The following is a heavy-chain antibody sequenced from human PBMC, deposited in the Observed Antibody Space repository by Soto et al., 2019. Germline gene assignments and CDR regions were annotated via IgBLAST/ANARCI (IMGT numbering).Heavy chain of an antibody. J-gene: IGHJ4*02. Sequence: SETLSLTCAISEDSVSSNSAAWNWIRQSPSRGLEWLGRTYYRSKWYNDYAVSVRSRITISPDTSKNQFSLQPDSVTPEDTAVYFCARDHYTSSAYFDCWGQGTLVTVSS. CDR3: ARDHYTSSAYFDC. D-gene: IGHD6-6*01. V-gene: IGHV6-1*01. CDR2: TYYRSKWYN. CDR1: EDSVSSNSAA.